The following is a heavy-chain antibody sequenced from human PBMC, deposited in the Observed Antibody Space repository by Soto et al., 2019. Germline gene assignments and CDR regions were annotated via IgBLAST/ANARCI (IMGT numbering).Heavy chain of an antibody. V-gene: IGHV5-51*01. CDR3: ARHKESIAAAEPFDY. J-gene: IGHJ4*02. CDR1: GYSFTSYW. CDR2: IYPGDSDT. Sequence: GESLKISCKGSGYSFTSYWIGWVRQMPGKGLEWMGIIYPGDSDTRYSPSFQGQVTISADKSISTAYLQWSSLKASDTAMYYCARHKESIAAAEPFDYWGQGTLVNVSS. D-gene: IGHD6-13*01.